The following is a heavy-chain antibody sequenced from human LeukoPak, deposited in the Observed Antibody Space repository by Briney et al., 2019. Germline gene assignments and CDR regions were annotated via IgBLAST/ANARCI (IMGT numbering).Heavy chain of an antibody. J-gene: IGHJ5*02. D-gene: IGHD3-3*01. CDR1: GFTFSSYA. CDR3: AKDSETYYHFWSGSNWFDP. V-gene: IGHV3-23*01. Sequence: GGSLRLSCAASGFTFSSYAMSWVRQAPGKGLGWVSAISGSGGSTYYADSVKGRFTISRDNSKNTLYLQMNSLRAEDTAVYYCAKDSETYYHFWSGSNWFDPWGQGTLVTVSS. CDR2: ISGSGGST.